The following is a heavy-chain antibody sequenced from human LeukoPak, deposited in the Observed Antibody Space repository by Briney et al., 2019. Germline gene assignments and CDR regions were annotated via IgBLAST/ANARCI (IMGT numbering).Heavy chain of an antibody. CDR2: ISWNSGSI. D-gene: IGHD3-10*01. J-gene: IGHJ3*02. CDR1: GFTFDDYA. Sequence: GGSLRLSCAASGFTFDDYAMYWVRQAPGKGLEWVSGISWNSGSIGYADSVKGRFTIPRDNAKNSLYLQMNSLRAEDTALYYCAKDIGYGDDAFDIWGQGTMVTVSS. CDR3: AKDIGYGDDAFDI. V-gene: IGHV3-9*01.